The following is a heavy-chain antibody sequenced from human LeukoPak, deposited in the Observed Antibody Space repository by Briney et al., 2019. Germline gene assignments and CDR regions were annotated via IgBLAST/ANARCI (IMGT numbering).Heavy chain of an antibody. CDR1: GGSISSFY. D-gene: IGHD6-19*01. CDR2: IYYTGST. Sequence: SEALSLTCTVSGGSISSFYWSWIRQPPGKGLEYIGDIYYTGSTNYNPSLNSRVTMSVDTSKNQFSLKLTSVTAADTALYYCVRAPGYSSAWFDYWGHGTL. J-gene: IGHJ5*01. CDR3: VRAPGYSSAWFDY. V-gene: IGHV4-59*08.